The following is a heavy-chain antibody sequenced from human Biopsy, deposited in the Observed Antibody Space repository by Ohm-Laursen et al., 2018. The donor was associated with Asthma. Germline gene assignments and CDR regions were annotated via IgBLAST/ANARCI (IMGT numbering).Heavy chain of an antibody. CDR1: GFSLRTPVVG. D-gene: IGHD3-9*01. CDR2: IYWDDYN. V-gene: IGHV2-5*02. Sequence: TQTLTLTSSFSGFSLRTPVVGVGWIRQSPGKALEWLALIYWDDYNLFRPSLKRRLTITKDPSKNQVVLTMTKMDPVDSGTYYCALSQDSGFDDHSPSWFDPWGQGTLVTVSS. J-gene: IGHJ5*02. CDR3: ALSQDSGFDDHSPSWFDP.